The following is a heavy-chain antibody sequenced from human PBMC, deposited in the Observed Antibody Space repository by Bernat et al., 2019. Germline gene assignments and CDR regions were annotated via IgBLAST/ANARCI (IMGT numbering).Heavy chain of an antibody. CDR3: ARGHAGYSYGYYESYYYGMFF. D-gene: IGHD5-18*01. CDR2: ISYDGSNK. Sequence: QVQLVESGGGVVQPGRSLRLSCAASGFTFSSYAMHWVRQAPGKGLEWVAVISYDGSNKYYADSVKGRFTISRDNSKNTLYLQMNSLRAEDTAVYDCARGHAGYSYGYYESYYYGMFFWDQGT. V-gene: IGHV3-30-3*01. J-gene: IGHJ6*02. CDR1: GFTFSSYA.